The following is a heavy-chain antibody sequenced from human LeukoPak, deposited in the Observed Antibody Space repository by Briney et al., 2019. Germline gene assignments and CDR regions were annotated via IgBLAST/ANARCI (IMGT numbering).Heavy chain of an antibody. CDR1: GFTFSSYG. D-gene: IGHD6-13*01. Sequence: PGGSLRLSCATSGFTFSSYGMHWVRQAPGKGLEWVAVIWYDGSNKYYADSVKGRFTISRDNSKNTLYLQMNSLRAEDTAVYYCARVGYSSSWYNWYFDLWGRGTLVTVSS. V-gene: IGHV3-33*01. CDR2: IWYDGSNK. J-gene: IGHJ2*01. CDR3: ARVGYSSSWYNWYFDL.